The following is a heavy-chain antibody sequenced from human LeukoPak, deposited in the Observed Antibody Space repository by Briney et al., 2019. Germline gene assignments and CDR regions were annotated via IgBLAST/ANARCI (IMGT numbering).Heavy chain of an antibody. CDR2: TSSDLNVK. J-gene: IGHJ4*02. Sequence: GGSLRLSCAASGFTFRNYVIHWVRQAPGKGLEWVAVTSSDLNVKLYADSVKGRFTISRDNSRSTLYLQMDSLRPEDTAIYYCAREGYYGSGSPPSLYLDYWGQGTLVTVSS. D-gene: IGHD3-10*01. CDR1: GFTFRNYV. V-gene: IGHV3-30-3*01. CDR3: AREGYYGSGSPPSLYLDY.